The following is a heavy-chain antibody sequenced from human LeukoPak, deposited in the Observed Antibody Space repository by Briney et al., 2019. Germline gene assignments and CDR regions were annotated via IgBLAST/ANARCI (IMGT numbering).Heavy chain of an antibody. D-gene: IGHD2-8*01. CDR1: GGSFSSYY. V-gene: IGHV4-34*01. Sequence: SETLSLTCAVYGGSFSSYYWSWIRQPPGKGPEWIGEINHSGSTNYNPSLKSRVTISVDTSKNQFSLKLSSVTAADTAVYYCARGSGYCTNGVCSLYYFDYWGQETLVTVSS. CDR3: ARGSGYCTNGVCSLYYFDY. J-gene: IGHJ4*02. CDR2: INHSGST.